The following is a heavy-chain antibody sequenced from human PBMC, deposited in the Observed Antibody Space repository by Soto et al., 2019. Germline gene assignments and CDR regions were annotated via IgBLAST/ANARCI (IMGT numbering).Heavy chain of an antibody. D-gene: IGHD3-22*01. Sequence: PSETLSLTCAVSGGSIISSNWWSWVRQPPGKGLEWIGEIFHSGSTNYNPSLKSRVTISVDKSKNQFSLKLSSVTAADTAVYYCARGSYYYDSSGYYYVGDFDYWRQGTLVP. V-gene: IGHV4-4*02. CDR3: ARGSYYYDSSGYYYVGDFDY. CDR2: IFHSGST. J-gene: IGHJ4*02. CDR1: GGSIISSNW.